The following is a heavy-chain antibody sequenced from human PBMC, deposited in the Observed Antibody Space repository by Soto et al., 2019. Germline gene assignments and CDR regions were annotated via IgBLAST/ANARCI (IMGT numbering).Heavy chain of an antibody. D-gene: IGHD3-10*01. CDR1: GFSLSTRGVV. CDR2: IYWNDDK. Sequence: SGPTLVNPTQTLALTCTFSGFSLSTRGVVVVWIRQPSGKALEYLGVIYWNDDKRYRPSLKSRLTITKDTSKNQVALTMTNMDPVDTATYYGARAAREVGGAIPYYNGLDVWGLGTTVTVSS. J-gene: IGHJ6*02. CDR3: ARAAREVGGAIPYYNGLDV. V-gene: IGHV2-5*01.